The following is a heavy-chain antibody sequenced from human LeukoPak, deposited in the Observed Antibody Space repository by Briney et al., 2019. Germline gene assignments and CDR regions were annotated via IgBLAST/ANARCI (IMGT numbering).Heavy chain of an antibody. V-gene: IGHV4-39*01. CDR1: GGSISSSSYY. J-gene: IGHJ5*02. CDR2: IYYSGST. Sequence: SETLSLTCTVSGGSISSSSYYWGWIRQPQGKGLEWIGSIYYSGSTYYNPSLKSRVTISVDTSKNQFSLKLSSVTAADTAVYYCARQGFEVVTMGWFDPWGQGTLVTVSS. CDR3: ARQGFEVVTMGWFDP. D-gene: IGHD4-23*01.